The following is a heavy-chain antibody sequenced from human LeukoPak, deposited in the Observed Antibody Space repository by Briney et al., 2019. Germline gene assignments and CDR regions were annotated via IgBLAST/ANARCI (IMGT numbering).Heavy chain of an antibody. J-gene: IGHJ3*02. CDR3: ARGTNRAFDI. CDR1: GFTVSSIY. D-gene: IGHD1-1*01. V-gene: IGHV3-53*01. CDR2: IYSGGST. Sequence: GGSLRLSCAASGFTVSSIYMTWVRQAPGKGLEWVSVIYSGGSTYYADSVKGRFTISRDNSKNTLYLQMNSLRVEDTAVYYCARGTNRAFDIWGQGTMVTVSS.